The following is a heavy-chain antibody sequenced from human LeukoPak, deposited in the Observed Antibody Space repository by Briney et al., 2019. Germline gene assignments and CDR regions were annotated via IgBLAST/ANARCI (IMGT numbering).Heavy chain of an antibody. J-gene: IGHJ4*02. Sequence: ASVKVSCKASGGTFSSYAISWVRQAPGQGLEWMGGIIPIFGTANYAQKFQGRVTITADESTSTAYMELSSLRSEDTAVYYCARAPDGPVAGISKRLGGPHPIDYWGQGTLVTVSS. D-gene: IGHD6-19*01. CDR2: IIPIFGTA. V-gene: IGHV1-69*13. CDR3: ARAPDGPVAGISKRLGGPHPIDY. CDR1: GGTFSSYA.